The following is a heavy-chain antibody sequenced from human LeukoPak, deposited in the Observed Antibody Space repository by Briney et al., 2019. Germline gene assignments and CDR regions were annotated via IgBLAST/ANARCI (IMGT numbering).Heavy chain of an antibody. Sequence: GGSLRLSCAASGFTFSSYWTTWVRQAPGKGLEWVANIKQDGSEKYYVDSVKGRFTISRDNAKNSLYLQMNSLRAEDTAVYYCAASGSYVWGQGTTVTVSS. CDR2: IKQDGSEK. CDR3: AASGSYV. CDR1: GFTFSSYW. V-gene: IGHV3-7*01. J-gene: IGHJ6*02. D-gene: IGHD1-26*01.